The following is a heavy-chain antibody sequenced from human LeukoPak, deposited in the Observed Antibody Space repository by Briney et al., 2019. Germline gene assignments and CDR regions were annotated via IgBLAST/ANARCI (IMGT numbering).Heavy chain of an antibody. V-gene: IGHV4-39*07. CDR1: GGSISSSSYY. D-gene: IGHD6-6*01. J-gene: IGHJ3*02. CDR3: ARTPSRTYSSSSSSAFDI. Sequence: PSETLSLTCTVSGGSISSSSYYWGWIRQPPGKGLEWIGSIYYSGSTYYNPSLKSRVTISVDTSKNQFSLKLSSVTAADTAVYYCARTPSRTYSSSSSSAFDIWGQGTMVTVSS. CDR2: IYYSGST.